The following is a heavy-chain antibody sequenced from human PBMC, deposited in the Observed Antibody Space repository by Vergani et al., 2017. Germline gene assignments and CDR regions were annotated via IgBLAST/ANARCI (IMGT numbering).Heavy chain of an antibody. Sequence: EVQLVESGGGLVQPGGSLRLSCAAPGFPFSSYAMRWVRQAPGRGLEWVSAISGSGGSTYYADSVKGRFTSSRDTSKNTLYLQMNSLRAEDTAVSYCAKDPTVVPPGPDDWDQGTLVTVSP. CDR3: AKDPTVVPPGPDD. J-gene: IGHJ4*02. CDR2: ISGSGGST. V-gene: IGHV3-23*04. CDR1: GFPFSSYA. D-gene: IGHD4-23*01.